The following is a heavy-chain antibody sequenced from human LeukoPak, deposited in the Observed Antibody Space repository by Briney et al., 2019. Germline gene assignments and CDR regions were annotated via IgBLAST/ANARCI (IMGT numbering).Heavy chain of an antibody. D-gene: IGHD3-3*01. J-gene: IGHJ4*02. CDR2: IYHSGST. V-gene: IGHV4-38-2*02. CDR3: ARDYDFWSGPKDY. CDR1: GYSISSGYY. Sequence: PSETLSLTCTVSGYSISSGYYWGWIRQPPGKGLEWIGSIYHSGSTYYNPSLKSRVTISVDTSKNQFSLKLSSVTAADTAVYYCARDYDFWSGPKDYWGQGTLVTVSS.